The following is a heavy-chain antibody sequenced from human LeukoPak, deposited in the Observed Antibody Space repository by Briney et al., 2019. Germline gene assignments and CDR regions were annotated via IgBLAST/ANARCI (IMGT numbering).Heavy chain of an antibody. CDR1: GFSFSDAW. J-gene: IGHJ6*02. Sequence: PGGSLRLSCAASGFSFSDAWMNWVRQAPGKGLEWVSVIYSGGSTFYADFVEGRFAVSRDDSKNTLYLQMTSLRVEDTAVYYCARASRTIFDRIALLYGMDVWGRGTTVTVSS. CDR3: ARASRTIFDRIALLYGMDV. CDR2: IYSGGST. V-gene: IGHV3-53*01. D-gene: IGHD3-3*01.